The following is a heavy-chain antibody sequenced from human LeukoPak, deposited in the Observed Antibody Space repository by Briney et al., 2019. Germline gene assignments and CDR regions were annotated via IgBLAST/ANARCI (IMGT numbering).Heavy chain of an antibody. Sequence: SETLSLTCTVSGGSISSYYWSWIRQPPGKGLEWIGYIYYSGSTNYKPSLKSRVTISVETSKNQFSLKLSSVTAADTAVYYCARVSQYCSGGSCYSGFFDYWGQGTLVTVSS. D-gene: IGHD2-15*01. CDR2: IYYSGST. J-gene: IGHJ4*02. V-gene: IGHV4-59*01. CDR3: ARVSQYCSGGSCYSGFFDY. CDR1: GGSISSYY.